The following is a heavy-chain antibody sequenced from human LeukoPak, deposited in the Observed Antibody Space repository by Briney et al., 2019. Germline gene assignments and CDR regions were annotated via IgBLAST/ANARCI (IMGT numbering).Heavy chain of an antibody. CDR1: GFTLSDSW. CDR2: IWSDGNNK. D-gene: IGHD2-2*01. CDR3: ARDYCSSISCMDA. Sequence: GGSLRLSCAASGFTLSDSWMTWVRQAPGKGLEWVAVIWSDGNNKEHGDSVKGRFTISRDNSKNTLYLQMNSLRAEDTAMYYCARDYCSSISCMDAWGQGTTVTVSS. J-gene: IGHJ6*02. V-gene: IGHV3-33*08.